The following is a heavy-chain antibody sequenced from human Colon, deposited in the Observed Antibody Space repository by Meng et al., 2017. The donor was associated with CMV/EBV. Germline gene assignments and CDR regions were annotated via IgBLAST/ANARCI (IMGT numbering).Heavy chain of an antibody. CDR3: ARDNYYGMDV. V-gene: IGHV3-21*01. CDR1: GFTFSSYT. J-gene: IGHJ6*02. Sequence: GGSLRLSCATSGFTFSSYTMHWVRQAPGKGLEWVSSISTSGTNIYYADSVKGRFTISRDNSKNTLYLQMTSLRGEDTAEYYCARDNYYGMDVWGQGTTVTVSS. CDR2: ISTSGTNI.